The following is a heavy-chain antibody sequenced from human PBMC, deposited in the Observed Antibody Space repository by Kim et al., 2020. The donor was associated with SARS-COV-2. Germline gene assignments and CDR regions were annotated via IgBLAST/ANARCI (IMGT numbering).Heavy chain of an antibody. J-gene: IGHJ4*02. Sequence: STYYTPSLESRVTISVETSKNQLSLKLSSVTAADTAVYYCARELRNYFDYWGQGTLVTVSS. V-gene: IGHV4-31*02. CDR2: ST. D-gene: IGHD2-8*01. CDR3: ARELRNYFDY.